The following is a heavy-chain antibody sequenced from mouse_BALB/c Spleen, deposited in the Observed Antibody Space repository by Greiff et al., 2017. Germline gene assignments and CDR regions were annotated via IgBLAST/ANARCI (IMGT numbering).Heavy chain of an antibody. V-gene: IGHV2-3*01. CDR3: AKGGSGYDGVPLAY. CDR1: GFSLTGYG. D-gene: IGHD2-2*01. Sequence: QVQLKESGPGLVAPSPSLSITCTVSGFSLTGYGVSWVRQPPGKGLEWLGVIWGDGSTNYHSALISRLSISKDNSKCQVFLKLNSLQTDDTATYYCAKGGSGYDGVPLAYWGQGTLVTVSA. CDR2: IWGDGST. J-gene: IGHJ3*01.